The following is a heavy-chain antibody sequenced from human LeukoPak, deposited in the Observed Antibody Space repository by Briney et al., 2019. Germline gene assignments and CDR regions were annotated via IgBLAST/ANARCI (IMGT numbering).Heavy chain of an antibody. V-gene: IGHV3-11*04. Sequence: GGSLRLSCEASGFTFSDFYMSWIRQAPGQGLEWLSYISTTGYTIYYADSVKGRFTISRDNTQNSLFLQMDSRRAEDTAVYYCASDVRGAYAFDIWGQGTMVTVSS. CDR1: GFTFSDFY. D-gene: IGHD3-10*01. J-gene: IGHJ3*02. CDR2: ISTTGYTI. CDR3: ASDVRGAYAFDI.